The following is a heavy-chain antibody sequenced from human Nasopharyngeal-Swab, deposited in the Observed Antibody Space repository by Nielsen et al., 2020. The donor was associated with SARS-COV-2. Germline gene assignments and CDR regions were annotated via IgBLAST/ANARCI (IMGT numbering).Heavy chain of an antibody. J-gene: IGHJ4*02. V-gene: IGHV3-21*01. CDR2: ISSSSSYI. CDR3: ALEGSGSYYNYYFDY. D-gene: IGHD3-10*01. Sequence: VCQAPGKGLEWVSSISSSSSYIYYADSVKGRFTISRDNAKNSLYLQMNSLRAEVTAVYYCALEGSGSYYNYYFDYWGQGTLVTVSS.